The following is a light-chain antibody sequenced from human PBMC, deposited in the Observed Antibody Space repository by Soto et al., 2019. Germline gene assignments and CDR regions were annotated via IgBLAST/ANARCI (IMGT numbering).Light chain of an antibody. V-gene: IGKV1-5*01. J-gene: IGKJ2*01. CDR2: DAS. CDR1: QIIGSS. CDR3: QQYYSYPYT. Sequence: DIQMTQSPSTLSASVGDRVTITCRASQIIGSSLAWYQQKPGKAPKLLIYDASTLQSGVPSRFSGSESGTAFTLTISSLQPDDSATYYCQQYYSYPYTFGQGTKLEIK.